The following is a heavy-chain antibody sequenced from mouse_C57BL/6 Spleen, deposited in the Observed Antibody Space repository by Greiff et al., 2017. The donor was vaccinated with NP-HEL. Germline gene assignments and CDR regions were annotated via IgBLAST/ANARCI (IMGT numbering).Heavy chain of an antibody. J-gene: IGHJ4*01. D-gene: IGHD3-2*02. CDR1: GYAFSSYW. CDR3: ARGGTAQATDYAMDY. Sequence: VQLQQSGAELVKPGASVKISCKASGYAFSSYWMNWVKQRPGKGLEWIGQIYPGDGDTNYNGKFKGKATLTADKSSSTAYMQLSSLTSEDSAVYFWARGGTAQATDYAMDYWGQGTSVTVSS. V-gene: IGHV1-80*01. CDR2: IYPGDGDT.